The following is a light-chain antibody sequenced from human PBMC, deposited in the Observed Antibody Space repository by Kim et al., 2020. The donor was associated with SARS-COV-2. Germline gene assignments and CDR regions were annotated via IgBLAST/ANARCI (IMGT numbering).Light chain of an antibody. CDR3: SSYASNNTQV. CDR1: SSDVGDYNH. CDR2: EVS. V-gene: IGLV2-14*01. J-gene: IGLJ1*01. Sequence: GQSITISCTGTSSDVGDYNHVSWYQQHPGKAPKLMIYEVSKRPSGVSNRFSGSKSGNTASLTISGLQAEDEADYYCSSYASNNTQVFGAGTKVTVL.